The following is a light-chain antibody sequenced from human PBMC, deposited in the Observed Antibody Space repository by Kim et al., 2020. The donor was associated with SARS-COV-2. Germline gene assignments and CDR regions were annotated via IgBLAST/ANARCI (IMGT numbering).Light chain of an antibody. CDR3: SSYSFSTTRV. CDR2: DVN. V-gene: IGLV2-14*03. CDR1: TYDVGDYNY. J-gene: IGLJ3*02. Sequence: GQSITISCTGTTYDVGDYNYVSWYQHHPGEAPKLIIYDVNKRPSGVSNRFSGSKFGVTASLTISGLQAEDEADYYCSSYSFSTTRVFGGGTQLTVL.